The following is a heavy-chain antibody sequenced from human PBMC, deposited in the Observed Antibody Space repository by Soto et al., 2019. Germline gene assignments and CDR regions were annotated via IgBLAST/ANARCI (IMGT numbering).Heavy chain of an antibody. Sequence: QLQLRESGPGLVKPSETLSLTCTVSGGSISGGVGGLYYWSWIRQPPGKGLEWIGYIYDSGSTYYNPSLKSRVTIAVDTFKNQYSLRLSSVTAADTAVYYCAREVIPLTTDWYFDRWGRGTLVTVSS. J-gene: IGHJ2*01. V-gene: IGHV4-30-4*01. D-gene: IGHD4-17*01. CDR1: GGSISGGVGGLYY. CDR2: IYDSGST. CDR3: AREVIPLTTDWYFDR.